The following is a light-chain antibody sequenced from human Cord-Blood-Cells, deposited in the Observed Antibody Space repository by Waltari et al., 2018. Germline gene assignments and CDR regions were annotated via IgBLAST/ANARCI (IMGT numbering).Light chain of an antibody. J-gene: IGLJ2*01. CDR1: SSDVGGYNY. V-gene: IGLV2-14*01. CDR2: DVS. Sequence: QSALTQPASVSGSPGQSITISCTGTSSDVGGYNYVSWYQQHPGKAPKLMIYDVSSRPSGVSNRFSGSKSGNTASLTISGLQADDEADYYCSSYTSSSTGVFGGGTKLTVL. CDR3: SSYTSSSTGV.